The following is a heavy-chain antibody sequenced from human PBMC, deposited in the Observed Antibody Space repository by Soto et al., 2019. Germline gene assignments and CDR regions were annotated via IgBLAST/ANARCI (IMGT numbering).Heavy chain of an antibody. Sequence: QVQLQESGPGLVKPSQTLSLTCTVSGVSISSGGYYWIWIRQHPGKGLEWIGCTDYSGSTYSNPSLKSRVTISVDTSKNQFSLRLSSVTAADTAVYYCARDAMFDYFYYGMDVWGQGTTVTVSS. V-gene: IGHV4-31*03. CDR2: TDYSGST. D-gene: IGHD3-10*02. CDR3: ARDAMFDYFYYGMDV. J-gene: IGHJ6*01. CDR1: GVSISSGGYY.